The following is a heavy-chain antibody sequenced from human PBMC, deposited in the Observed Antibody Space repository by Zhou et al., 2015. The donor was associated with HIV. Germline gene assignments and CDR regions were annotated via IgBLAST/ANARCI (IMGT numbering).Heavy chain of an antibody. V-gene: IGHV1-46*01. Sequence: QVQLVQSGAEVKKPGASVKVSCKASGYTFTSYYMHWVRQAPGQGLEWMGIINPSGGSTSYAQKFQGRVTMTRDTSTSTVYMELSSLRSEDTAVYYCARVPTYYYGSGSYRNAFDIWGQGTMVTVSS. CDR1: GYTFTSYY. CDR3: ARVPTYYYGSGSYRNAFDI. CDR2: INPSGGST. J-gene: IGHJ3*02. D-gene: IGHD3-10*01.